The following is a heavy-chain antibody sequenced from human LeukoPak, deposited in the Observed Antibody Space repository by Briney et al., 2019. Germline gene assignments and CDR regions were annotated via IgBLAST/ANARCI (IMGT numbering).Heavy chain of an antibody. CDR1: GVSTSSSSYY. CDR3: ARLPSGGVDY. J-gene: IGHJ4*02. V-gene: IGHV4-39*01. D-gene: IGHD6-19*01. Sequence: SETPSLTCTVSGVSTSSSSYYWDWIRQPPGKGLEWIGCIYYSGSTYYNPSLKSRVSISIDRSKNQFSLKLSSVTAADTAVYYCARLPSGGVDYWGQGTLVTVSS. CDR2: IYYSGST.